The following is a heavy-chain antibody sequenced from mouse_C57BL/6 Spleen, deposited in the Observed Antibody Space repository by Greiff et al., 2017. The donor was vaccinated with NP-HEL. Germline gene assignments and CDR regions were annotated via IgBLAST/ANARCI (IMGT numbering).Heavy chain of an antibody. V-gene: IGHV1-19*01. CDR1: GYTFTDYY. J-gene: IGHJ4*01. Sequence: EVQLQQSGPVLVKPGASVKMSCTASGYTFTDYYMNWVKQSHGKSLEWIGVINPYNGGTSYTPKFKGKATLTVDKSSNTAYMELNSLTSEDSAVYYFSRDSYCGSSYAMDYWGQGTSVTVSS. D-gene: IGHD1-1*01. CDR3: SRDSYCGSSYAMDY. CDR2: INPYNGGT.